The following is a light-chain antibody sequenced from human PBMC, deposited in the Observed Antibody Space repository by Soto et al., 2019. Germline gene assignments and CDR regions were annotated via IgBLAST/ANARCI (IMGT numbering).Light chain of an antibody. CDR3: QQSYITPPGT. CDR1: QDMSNY. V-gene: IGKV1-39*01. Sequence: DIQMTQSPSSLSASVGDIVSITCQAIQDMSNYLNWYQQKPGKAPKLLIYAASGLQTGVPSRFSGSGSGTDFTLSISSLQREDFATYYCQQSYITPPGTFGQGTKVDI. J-gene: IGKJ1*01. CDR2: AAS.